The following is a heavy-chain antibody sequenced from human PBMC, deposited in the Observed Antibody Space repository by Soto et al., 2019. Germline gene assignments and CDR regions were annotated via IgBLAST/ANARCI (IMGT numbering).Heavy chain of an antibody. CDR3: ARGLRVVAAILYSYWFDP. CDR1: GYTFTSYD. D-gene: IGHD2-15*01. V-gene: IGHV1-8*01. CDR2: MNPNSGNT. J-gene: IGHJ5*02. Sequence: ASVKVSSKSSGYTFTSYDINWVRQATGQGLEWMGWMNPNSGNTDYAQKFQGRVTMTRNTSISTAYKELSSLRSEDTAVYYCARGLRVVAAILYSYWFDPWGQGTLVTVSS.